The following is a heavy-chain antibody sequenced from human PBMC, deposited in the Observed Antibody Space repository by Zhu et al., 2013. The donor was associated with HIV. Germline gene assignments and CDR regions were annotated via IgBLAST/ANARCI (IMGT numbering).Heavy chain of an antibody. Sequence: HVQLVQSGAEMKKPGASVKVSCQTSGYPFTGFYLHWVRQAPGQGLEWMGWINPNSGGTDYAQKFQGRVTLTRDTSITTVYMEMTRLRFDDTAVYYCARNNDYYDSSGYYSYWGQGTLVTVSS. V-gene: IGHV1-2*02. CDR2: INPNSGGT. D-gene: IGHD3-22*01. CDR3: ARNNDYYDSSGYYSY. J-gene: IGHJ4*02. CDR1: GYPFTGFY.